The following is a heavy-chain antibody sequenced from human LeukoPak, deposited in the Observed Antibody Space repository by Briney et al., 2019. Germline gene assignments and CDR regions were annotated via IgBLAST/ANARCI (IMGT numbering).Heavy chain of an antibody. Sequence: PSETLSLTCAVYVGSFNDNYWTWLRQPPGKGLEWIGEINHSGSTNYNPSLRGRVAMSVDLSKNQFSLNLTSVTAADTAVYYCAGGRRKFCTGSHCYYYYYYMDVWGTGTPVTVSS. J-gene: IGHJ6*03. D-gene: IGHD2-8*02. CDR1: VGSFNDNY. V-gene: IGHV4-34*01. CDR2: INHSGST. CDR3: AGGRRKFCTGSHCYYYYYYMDV.